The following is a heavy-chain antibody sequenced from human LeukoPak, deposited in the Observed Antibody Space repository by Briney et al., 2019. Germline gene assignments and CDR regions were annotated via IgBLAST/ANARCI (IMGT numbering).Heavy chain of an antibody. CDR1: GFTFSSYA. Sequence: PGGSLRLSCAASGFTFSSYAMSWVRQAPGKGLEWVSAISGSGGSTYYADSVKGRFTISRDNSKNTLYLQMNSLRAEDTAVYYCAKDSDYDYTWGSYRSAYYFDYWGQGTLVTVSS. CDR2: ISGSGGST. V-gene: IGHV3-23*01. J-gene: IGHJ4*02. CDR3: AKDSDYDYTWGSYRSAYYFDY. D-gene: IGHD3-16*02.